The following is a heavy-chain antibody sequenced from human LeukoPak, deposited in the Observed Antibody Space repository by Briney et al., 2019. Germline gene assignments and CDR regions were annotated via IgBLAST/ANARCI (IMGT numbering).Heavy chain of an antibody. CDR1: GYTFTDYY. J-gene: IGHJ5*02. Sequence: GASVKVSCKASGYTFTDYYMHWVRQAPGQGLEWMGWINPNSGGTNYAQKFQGRVTMTRDTSISTAYMELSRLRSDDTAVYYCANFGGRFGKNWFDPWGQGTLVTVSS. V-gene: IGHV1-2*02. CDR3: ANFGGRFGKNWFDP. D-gene: IGHD3-10*01. CDR2: INPNSGGT.